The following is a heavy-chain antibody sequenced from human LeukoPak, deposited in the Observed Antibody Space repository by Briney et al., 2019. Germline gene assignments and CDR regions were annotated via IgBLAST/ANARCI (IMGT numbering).Heavy chain of an antibody. V-gene: IGHV4-59*08. D-gene: IGHD3-10*01. Sequence: SQTLSLTCTVSGGSISSYYWSWIRQPPGKGLEWIGYIYYSGSTNYNPSLKSRVTISVDTSKNQFSLKLSSVTAADTAVYYCARRVPRAHFGESYNWFDPWGQGTLVTVSS. J-gene: IGHJ5*02. CDR2: IYYSGST. CDR1: GGSISSYY. CDR3: ARRVPRAHFGESYNWFDP.